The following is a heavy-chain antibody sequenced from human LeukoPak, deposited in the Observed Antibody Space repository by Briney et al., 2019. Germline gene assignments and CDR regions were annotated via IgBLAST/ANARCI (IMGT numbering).Heavy chain of an antibody. CDR2: IYSGGST. CDR3: ARGFSVRGVIYGMDV. J-gene: IGHJ6*02. D-gene: IGHD3-10*01. CDR1: GYTISSNY. Sequence: GGSLRLSCAASGYTISSNYMTWVRQALGRGLEWVSIIYSGGSTYYADSVKGRFTISRDNSKNTLYLQMNSLRAEDTAVYYCARGFSVRGVIYGMDVWGQGTTVTVSS. V-gene: IGHV3-53*01.